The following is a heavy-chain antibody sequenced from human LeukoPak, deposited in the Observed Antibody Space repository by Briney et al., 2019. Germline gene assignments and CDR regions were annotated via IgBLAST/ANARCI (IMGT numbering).Heavy chain of an antibody. D-gene: IGHD2-2*01. CDR3: ARYCSSTSCYGAFDI. V-gene: IGHV3-30-3*01. J-gene: IGHJ3*02. CDR2: ISYDGSNK. Sequence: GGSLRLSCAASGFTISSYAMHWVRQAPGKGLEWAAVISYDGSNKYYADSVKGRFTISRDNSKNTLYLQMNSLRAEDTAVYYCARYCSSTSCYGAFDIRGQGTMVTVSS. CDR1: GFTISSYA.